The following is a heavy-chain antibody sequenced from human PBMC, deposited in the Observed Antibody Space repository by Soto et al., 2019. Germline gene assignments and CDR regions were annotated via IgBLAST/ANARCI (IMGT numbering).Heavy chain of an antibody. J-gene: IGHJ4*02. Sequence: EVQLVESGGDLVQRGGSLKLSCTGLGFNFSGSALHWVRQPSGKGLEWVGRIRGRAKKYATSYATSVRGRFYLSRDDSKNTAFLQMNSLRDEDTGVYFCCGRGGDPLQDIWGQGTLVTVSS. CDR1: GFNFSGSA. CDR2: IRGRAKKYAT. CDR3: CGRGGDPLQDI. D-gene: IGHD4-17*01. V-gene: IGHV3-73*01.